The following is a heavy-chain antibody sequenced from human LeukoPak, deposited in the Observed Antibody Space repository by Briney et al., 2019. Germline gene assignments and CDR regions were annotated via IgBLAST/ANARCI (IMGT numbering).Heavy chain of an antibody. CDR3: AKLYSGTDESHYYYMDV. CDR2: INPNTGDT. D-gene: IGHD1-26*01. CDR1: GYTFTGYY. V-gene: IGHV1-2*02. J-gene: IGHJ6*03. Sequence: ASVKVSCKPSGYTFTGYYVHWVRQAPGRGLEWMGWINPNTGDTKYTRKFQGRVTMTRDTSISAASMELSRLRSDDTAVHYCAKLYSGTDESHYYYMDVWSKGTTVIVSS.